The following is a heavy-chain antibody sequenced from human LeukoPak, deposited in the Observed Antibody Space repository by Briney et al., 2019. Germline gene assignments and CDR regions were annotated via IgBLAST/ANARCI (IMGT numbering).Heavy chain of an antibody. V-gene: IGHV3-21*01. Sequence: GGSLRLSCAASGFTFSSYEMNWVRQAPGKGLEWVSSISSSSSYIYYADSVKGRFTISRDNAKNSLYLQMNSLRAEDTAVYYCARVYRRRDCSSTSCYHYYYYMDVWGKGTTVTVSS. CDR1: GFTFSSYE. CDR2: ISSSSSYI. J-gene: IGHJ6*03. D-gene: IGHD2-2*01. CDR3: ARVYRRRDCSSTSCYHYYYYMDV.